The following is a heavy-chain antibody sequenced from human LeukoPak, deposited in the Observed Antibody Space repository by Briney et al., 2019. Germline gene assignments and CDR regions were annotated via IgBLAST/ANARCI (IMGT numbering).Heavy chain of an antibody. CDR2: ISGSGGST. D-gene: IGHD6-13*01. CDR3: AEEEGAAAGHSAIDY. Sequence: GGSLRLSCAASGFTFSNHAMTWVRQAPGKGLEWVSGISGSGGSTFYADSVKGRFTISRDNSKNTLYLQMNSLRADDTAVYHCAEEEGAAAGHSAIDYWGQGTLVTVSS. V-gene: IGHV3-23*01. J-gene: IGHJ4*02. CDR1: GFTFSNHA.